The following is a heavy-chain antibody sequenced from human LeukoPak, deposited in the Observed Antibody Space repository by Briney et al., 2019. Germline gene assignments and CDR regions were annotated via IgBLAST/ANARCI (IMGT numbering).Heavy chain of an antibody. D-gene: IGHD3-10*01. CDR3: TRARSGTTVYYYMDV. CDR2: IRSKANSYAT. CDR1: GFTFSGSA. V-gene: IGHV3-73*01. J-gene: IGHJ6*03. Sequence: GGSLRLSCAASGFTFSGSAMHWVSQASGKGLEWVGRIRSKANSYATAYAASVKGRFTISRDDSKNTAYLQMNSLKTEDTAVYYCTRARSGTTVYYYMDVWGKGTTVTVSS.